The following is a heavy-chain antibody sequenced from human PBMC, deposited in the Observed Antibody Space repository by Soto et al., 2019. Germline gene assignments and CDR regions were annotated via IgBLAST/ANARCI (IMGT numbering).Heavy chain of an antibody. V-gene: IGHV1-69*13. D-gene: IGHD3-22*01. Sequence: GASVKVSCKASGGTFSSYAISWVRQAPGQGLEWMGGIIPIFGTANYAQKFQGRVTITADESTSTAYMELRSLRSDDTAVYYCARVARHYYDSSGYSSGAFDIWGQGTMVTVSS. CDR3: ARVARHYYDSSGYSSGAFDI. J-gene: IGHJ3*02. CDR2: IIPIFGTA. CDR1: GGTFSSYA.